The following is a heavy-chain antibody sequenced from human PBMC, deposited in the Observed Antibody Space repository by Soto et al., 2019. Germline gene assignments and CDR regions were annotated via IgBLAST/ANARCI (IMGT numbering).Heavy chain of an antibody. V-gene: IGHV3-7*01. J-gene: IGHJ4*02. Sequence: GGSLRLSCAASGFMFSDYYMSWVRQAPGKGLEWVANIKQDGSEKYYVDSVKGRFTISRDNAKNSLYLQMNSLRAEDTAVYYCARAPYYYDSSSGFDYWGQGTLVTVSS. CDR1: GFMFSDYY. CDR2: IKQDGSEK. CDR3: ARAPYYYDSSSGFDY. D-gene: IGHD3-22*01.